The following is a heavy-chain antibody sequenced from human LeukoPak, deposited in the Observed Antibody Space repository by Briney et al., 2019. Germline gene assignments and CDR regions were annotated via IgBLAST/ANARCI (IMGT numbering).Heavy chain of an antibody. V-gene: IGHV3-7*03. J-gene: IGHJ4*02. Sequence: GGSLRLSCAASGFTFSSNWMNWVRQAPGKGLEWVANIKQDGSEKYYVDSVKGRFTISRDNAKNSLYLQMNSLRAEDTAVYYCAKDPVFDYYDSSGYYYRFDYWGQGTLVTVSS. CDR2: IKQDGSEK. D-gene: IGHD3-22*01. CDR3: AKDPVFDYYDSSGYYYRFDY. CDR1: GFTFSSNW.